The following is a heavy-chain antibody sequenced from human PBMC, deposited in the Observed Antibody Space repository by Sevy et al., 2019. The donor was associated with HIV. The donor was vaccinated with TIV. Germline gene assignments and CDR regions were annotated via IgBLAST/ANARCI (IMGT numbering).Heavy chain of an antibody. D-gene: IGHD1-26*01. CDR2: ISGRDSST. V-gene: IGHV3-23*01. CDR1: GFTFSSYG. CDR3: AKVTLWELLAAHDAFDV. Sequence: GGSLRLSCAVSGFTFSSYGMHWVRQAPGKGLEWVSSISGRDSSTYYADSVRGRFIISRDNSENTLYLQMNGLRAEDTAVYYCAKVTLWELLAAHDAFDVWGQGTMVTVSS. J-gene: IGHJ3*01.